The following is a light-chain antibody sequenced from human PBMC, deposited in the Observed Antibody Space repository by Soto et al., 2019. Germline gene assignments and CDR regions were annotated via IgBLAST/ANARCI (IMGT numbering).Light chain of an antibody. CDR1: SSDVGGYKY. Sequence: QSVLTQPPSASGSPGQSVTISCTGTSSDVGGYKYVSWYQQHPGKAPKLMIYEVTERPSGVPDRFSGSKSGNTASLTVSGLQAEDEADYYCSSYAGNNNLIFGGGTKLTVL. J-gene: IGLJ2*01. CDR3: SSYAGNNNLI. CDR2: EVT. V-gene: IGLV2-8*01.